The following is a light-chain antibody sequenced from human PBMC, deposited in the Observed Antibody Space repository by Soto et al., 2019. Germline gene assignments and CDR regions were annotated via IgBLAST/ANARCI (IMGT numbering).Light chain of an antibody. CDR1: QSVLYSSNNQNY. CDR3: QQYYRART. Sequence: DIVMTQFPDSLAVSLGERATINCKSSQSVLYSSNNQNYLAWYQQKPGQPPKLLIYWASTRESGVPDRFSGSGSVTDFTLTISSLQAEDVAVYYCQQYYRARTFGQGTKVEIK. V-gene: IGKV4-1*01. J-gene: IGKJ1*01. CDR2: WAS.